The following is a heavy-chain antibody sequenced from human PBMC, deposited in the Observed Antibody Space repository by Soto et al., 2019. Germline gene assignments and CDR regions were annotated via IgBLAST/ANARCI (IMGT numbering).Heavy chain of an antibody. CDR1: GYTFTSYD. CDR2: MNPNSGNT. CDR3: ARVMRDSYGYLMVDY. J-gene: IGHJ4*02. Sequence: ASVKVSCKASGYTFTSYDINWVRQATGQGLESMGWMNPNSGNTGYAQKFQGRVTMTRNTSISTAYMELSSLRSEDTAVYYCARVMRDSYGYLMVDYWGQGTLVTVSS. D-gene: IGHD5-18*01. V-gene: IGHV1-8*01.